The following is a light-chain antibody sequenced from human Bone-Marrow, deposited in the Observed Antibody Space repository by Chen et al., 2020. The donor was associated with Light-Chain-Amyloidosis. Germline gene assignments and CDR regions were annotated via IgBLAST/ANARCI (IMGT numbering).Light chain of an antibody. CDR2: DDS. J-gene: IGLJ3*02. CDR3: QVWDRSSDRPV. V-gene: IGLV3-21*02. CDR1: NIGSTG. Sequence: SYVLTPPSSVSVAPGQTATIDCGGNNIGSTGVHWYQQTPGQAPLLVVYDDSDRPSGIPERLSGSNSGNTATLTISRVEAGDEADYYCQVWDRSSDRPVFGGGTKLTVL.